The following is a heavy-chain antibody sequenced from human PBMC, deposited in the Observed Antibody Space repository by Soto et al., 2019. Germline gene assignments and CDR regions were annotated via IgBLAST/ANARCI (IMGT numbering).Heavy chain of an antibody. V-gene: IGHV3-9*01. CDR3: AKDRYSSGWRYYYYYGMDV. CDR2: ISWNSGSI. D-gene: IGHD6-19*01. CDR1: GFTFDDYA. J-gene: IGHJ6*02. Sequence: EVQLVESGGGLVQPGRSLRLSCAASGFTFDDYAMHWVRQAPGKGLEWVSGISWNSGSIGYADSVKGRFTISRDNAKNSLYLQMNSLRAEDTALYYCAKDRYSSGWRYYYYYGMDVWGQGTTVTVSS.